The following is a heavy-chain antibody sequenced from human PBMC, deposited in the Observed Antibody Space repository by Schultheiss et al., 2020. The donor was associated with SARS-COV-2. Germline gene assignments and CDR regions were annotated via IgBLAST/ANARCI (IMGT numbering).Heavy chain of an antibody. CDR2: IYYSGST. J-gene: IGHJ4*02. V-gene: IGHV4-61*01. Sequence: SETLSLTCTVSGGSVSSGSYYWSWIRQPPGKGLEWIGYIYYSGSTNYNPSLKSRVTISVDTSNYQFSLKLSSATAADTAVYYCARVGYYYDGSGFFPFDYWGQGTLVTVAS. D-gene: IGHD3-22*01. CDR1: GGSVSSGSYY. CDR3: ARVGYYYDGSGFFPFDY.